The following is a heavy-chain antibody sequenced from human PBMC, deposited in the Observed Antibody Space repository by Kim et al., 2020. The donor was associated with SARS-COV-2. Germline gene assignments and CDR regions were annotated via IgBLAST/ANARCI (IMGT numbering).Heavy chain of an antibody. CDR3: ARDSVGYFDY. V-gene: IGHV4-4*02. J-gene: IGHJ4*02. D-gene: IGHD1-26*01. CDR2: ST. Sequence: STNYNPSLKSRVTIAVDKSKNQFSLKLSSVTAADTAVYYCARDSVGYFDYWGQGTLVTVSS.